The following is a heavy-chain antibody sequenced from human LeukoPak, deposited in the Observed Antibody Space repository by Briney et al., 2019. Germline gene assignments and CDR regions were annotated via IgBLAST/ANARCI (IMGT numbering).Heavy chain of an antibody. V-gene: IGHV3-23*01. CDR1: GFTFSSYA. J-gene: IGHJ4*02. CDR3: ASQTSGYSGYSSHY. Sequence: GGSLRLSCAASGFTFSSYAMSWVRQAPGKGLDWVSAISASGGSTSYADSVKGRFTISRDNSKNTLYLQMNSLRAVDTAVYYRASQTSGYSGYSSHYWGQGTLVTVSS. D-gene: IGHD5-12*01. CDR2: ISASGGST.